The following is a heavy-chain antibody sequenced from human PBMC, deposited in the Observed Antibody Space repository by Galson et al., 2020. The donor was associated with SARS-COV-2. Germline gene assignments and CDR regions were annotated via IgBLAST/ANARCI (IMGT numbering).Heavy chain of an antibody. CDR3: ATVPIKEKAFDI. Sequence: ASVKVSCKVSGYTLTELSMHWVRQAPGKGLEWIGGFDPEDGETIYAQKFQGRVTMTEDTSTDTAYMELSSLRSEDTAVYYCATVPIKEKAFDIWGQGTIVTVSS. CDR1: GYTLTELS. CDR2: FDPEDGET. D-gene: IGHD3-9*01. J-gene: IGHJ3*02. V-gene: IGHV1-24*01.